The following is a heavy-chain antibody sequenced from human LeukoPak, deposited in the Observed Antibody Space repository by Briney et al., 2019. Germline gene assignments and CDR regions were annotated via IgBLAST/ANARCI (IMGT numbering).Heavy chain of an antibody. CDR2: IKPDGGER. J-gene: IGHJ4*02. V-gene: IGHV3-7*03. Sequence: GGSLRLSCAASGFTFSSYWMTWVRQAPGKGLEWVANIKPDGGERYYVDSVKGRFTISRDNSKNTLYLQMNSLRAEDTAVYYCAKVDGITIFEVFDFWGQGTLATVSS. D-gene: IGHD3-3*01. CDR3: AKVDGITIFEVFDF. CDR1: GFTFSSYW.